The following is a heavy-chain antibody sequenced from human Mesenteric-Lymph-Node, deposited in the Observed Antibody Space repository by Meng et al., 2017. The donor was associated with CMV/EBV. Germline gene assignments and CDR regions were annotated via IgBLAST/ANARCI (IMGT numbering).Heavy chain of an antibody. Sequence: GGSLRLSCAASGVTDSSNYMAWVRQASGKGLEWVSLIYSGGSTYYADSVKGRFTISTDNSQNTLYLQMNSLRAGDTAVYYCAGESGVPNGMDVWGQGTTVTVSS. CDR2: IYSGGST. CDR3: AGESGVPNGMDV. D-gene: IGHD2-2*01. J-gene: IGHJ6*02. V-gene: IGHV3-53*01. CDR1: GVTDSSNY.